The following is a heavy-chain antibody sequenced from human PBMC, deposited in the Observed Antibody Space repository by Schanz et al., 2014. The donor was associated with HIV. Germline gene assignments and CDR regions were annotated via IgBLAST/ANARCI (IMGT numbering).Heavy chain of an antibody. D-gene: IGHD3-22*01. V-gene: IGHV3-23*01. J-gene: IGHJ4*02. CDR2: ISESGGRT. CDR1: GFNFNNYA. CDR3: AKPEYDSRGNSQSHFDS. Sequence: EVQLLESGGDLEQPGGSLRLSCAASGFNFNNYAMTWVRQAPGKGLEWVSSISESGGRTYYADSVNGRFTISRDNSKNTLYLQMTTLRIDDTAVYYCAKPEYDSRGNSQSHFDSWGQGTLVTVSS.